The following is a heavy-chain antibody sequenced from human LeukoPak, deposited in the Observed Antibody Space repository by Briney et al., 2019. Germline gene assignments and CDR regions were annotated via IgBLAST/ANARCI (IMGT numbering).Heavy chain of an antibody. CDR3: AKDGTSYYYIYY. CDR2: IRYDGSNT. CDR1: GFTFSSYG. Sequence: PGGSLRLSCAASGFTFSSYGMHWVRQAPGKGLEWLAFIRYDGSNTYYADSVKGRFTVSRDDSKNTLYLQMNSLRGDDTAVYYCAKDGTSYYYIYYWGQGTLVTVSS. J-gene: IGHJ4*02. D-gene: IGHD2/OR15-2a*01. V-gene: IGHV3-30*02.